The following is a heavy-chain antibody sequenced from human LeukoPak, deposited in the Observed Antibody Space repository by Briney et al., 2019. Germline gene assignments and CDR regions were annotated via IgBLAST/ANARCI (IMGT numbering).Heavy chain of an antibody. D-gene: IGHD1-26*01. CDR3: ARAERGGGRYSYYFDY. CDR1: GFTFSSYE. Sequence: PGGSLRLSCAASGFTFSSYEMNWVRQAPGKGLEWVSYISSSGSTIYYADSVKGRFTISRDNAKNSLYLQMNSLRAEDTAVYYCARAERGGGRYSYYFDYWGQGTLVTVSS. J-gene: IGHJ4*02. V-gene: IGHV3-48*03. CDR2: ISSSGSTI.